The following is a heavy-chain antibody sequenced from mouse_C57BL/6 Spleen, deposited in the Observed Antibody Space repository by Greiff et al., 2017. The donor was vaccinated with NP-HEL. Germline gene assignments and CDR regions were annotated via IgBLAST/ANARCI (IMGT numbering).Heavy chain of an antibody. V-gene: IGHV1-82*01. CDR3: ATAYYSNYVGFDY. CDR1: GYAFSSSW. Sequence: VQLQQSGPELVKPGASVKISCKASGYAFSSSWMNWVKQRPGKGLEWIGRIYPGDGDTNYNGKFKGKATLTADNSSSTAYMQLSSLTSEDSAVYFCATAYYSNYVGFDYWGQGTTLTVSS. CDR2: IYPGDGDT. J-gene: IGHJ2*01. D-gene: IGHD2-5*01.